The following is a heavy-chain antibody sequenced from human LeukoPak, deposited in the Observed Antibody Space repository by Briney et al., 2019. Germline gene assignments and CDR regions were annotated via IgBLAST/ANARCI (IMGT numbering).Heavy chain of an antibody. V-gene: IGHV5-10-1*01. J-gene: IGHJ1*01. Sequence: GESLQISCKGSGYHFSSYWISWVRQMPGKGLEWMGRIDPSDSYTSYSPSFEGHVTISADESTSTAYLQWSSLKASDTAMYYCARLRTDSGYDYMYFHHWGQGTLVTVSS. CDR3: ARLRTDSGYDYMYFHH. CDR1: GYHFSSYW. D-gene: IGHD5-12*01. CDR2: IDPSDSYT.